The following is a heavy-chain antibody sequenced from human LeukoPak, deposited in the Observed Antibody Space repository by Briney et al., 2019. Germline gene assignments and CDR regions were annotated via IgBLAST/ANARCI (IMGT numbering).Heavy chain of an antibody. CDR2: IWYDGNNK. J-gene: IGHJ4*02. V-gene: IGHV3-33*08. CDR1: GFTVSSNY. CDR3: ARELRGVIYFDY. D-gene: IGHD3-10*01. Sequence: GGSLRLSCAASGFTVSSNYMSWVRQAPGKGLEWVAVIWYDGNNKFYADSVKGRFTISRDNSKNTLYLQMNSLRAEDTAVYYCARELRGVIYFDYWGQGTLVTVSS.